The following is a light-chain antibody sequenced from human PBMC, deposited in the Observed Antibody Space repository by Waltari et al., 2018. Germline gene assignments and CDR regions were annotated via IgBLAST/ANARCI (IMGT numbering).Light chain of an antibody. J-gene: IGLJ2*01. CDR3: AAWDSSLSALI. CDR2: RNN. V-gene: IGLV10-54*04. Sequence: LQQRQGHPPKVRSYRNNKRPSGISERFTASRSLNMASLTIIGLQAEDEAHYFCAAWDSSLSALIFGGGTNLTVV.